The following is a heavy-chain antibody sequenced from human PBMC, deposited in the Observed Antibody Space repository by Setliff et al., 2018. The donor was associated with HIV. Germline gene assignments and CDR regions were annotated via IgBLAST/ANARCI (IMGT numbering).Heavy chain of an antibody. CDR3: SRGSYYMDV. D-gene: IGHD3-16*01. Sequence: GSLRLSCAASGFTFSDYYLHWIRQPPGKKLEWIGYIHSSGSTIYSASLKSRVSISVDTSKNQVSLRLSSVTAAGTAVYHCSRGSYYMDVWGKGTTVTVSS. CDR1: GFTFSDYY. CDR2: IHSSGST. J-gene: IGHJ6*03. V-gene: IGHV4-59*08.